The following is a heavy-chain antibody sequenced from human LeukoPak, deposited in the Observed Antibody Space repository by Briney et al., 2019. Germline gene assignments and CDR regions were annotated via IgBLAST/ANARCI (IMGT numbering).Heavy chain of an antibody. CDR2: IYPGDSDT. D-gene: IGHD3-3*02. V-gene: IGHV5-51*01. Sequence: PGESLKISFKGSGXSFTTYWIGWVRQMPGKGLEGVGIIYPGDSDTRYSPSFQGQVTISADKSISTAYLQWSGLKASDTAMYYCARLRGPPFLEWLFDYWGQGTLVTVSS. CDR1: GXSFTTYW. J-gene: IGHJ4*02. CDR3: ARLRGPPFLEWLFDY.